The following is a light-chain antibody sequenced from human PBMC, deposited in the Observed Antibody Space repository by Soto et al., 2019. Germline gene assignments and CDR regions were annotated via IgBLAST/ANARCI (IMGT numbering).Light chain of an antibody. V-gene: IGKV3-15*01. CDR1: QSVSSS. CDR3: QQYGSSPRT. J-gene: IGKJ1*01. CDR2: GAS. Sequence: EIVMTQSPGTLSVSPGDRATLSCRASQSVSSSLAWYQQKPGQAPRLLILGASTRATGIPARFSGSGSGTEFTLSISSLQSEDSAVYYCQQYGSSPRTFGQGTKVEIK.